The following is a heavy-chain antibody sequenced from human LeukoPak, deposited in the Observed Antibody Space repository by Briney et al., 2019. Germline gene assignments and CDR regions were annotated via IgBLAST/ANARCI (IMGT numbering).Heavy chain of an antibody. CDR2: IYTSGST. V-gene: IGHV4-61*02. D-gene: IGHD5-18*01. CDR3: AGYSYGLRD. J-gene: IGHJ4*02. CDR1: GGSISSGSYY. Sequence: SQTLSLTCTVSGGSISSGSYYWSWIRQPAGKGLEWIGRIYTSGSTNYNPSLKSRVTISVDTSKNQFSLKLSSVTAADTAVYYCAGYSYGLRDWGQGTLVTVSS.